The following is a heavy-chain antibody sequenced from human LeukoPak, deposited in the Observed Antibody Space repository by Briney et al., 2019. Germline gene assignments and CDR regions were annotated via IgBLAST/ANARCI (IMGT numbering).Heavy chain of an antibody. J-gene: IGHJ3*02. D-gene: IGHD3-22*01. V-gene: IGHV3-66*01. CDR2: IYSGGST. CDR3: ARDMTHSSSGYPGDAFDI. Sequence: PGGSLRLSCAASGFTFNSCWMSWVRQAPGKGLEWVSVIYSGGSTYYADSVKGRFTISRDNSKNTLYLQMNSLRAEDTAVYYCARDMTHSSSGYPGDAFDIWGQGTMVTVSS. CDR1: GFTFNSCW.